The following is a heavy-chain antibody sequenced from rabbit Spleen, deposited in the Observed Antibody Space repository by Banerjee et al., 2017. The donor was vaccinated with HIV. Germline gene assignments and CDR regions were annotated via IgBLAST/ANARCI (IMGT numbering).Heavy chain of an antibody. Sequence: QSLEESGGDLVKPGASLTLTCTASGFTLSNYYMCWVRQAPGKGLEWIACIYAGSSGNTYYASWAKGRFTCSKTSSTTVTLQMTSLTAADTATYFCARAWGLWGQGTLVTVS. CDR2: IYAGSSGNT. V-gene: IGHV1S40*01. D-gene: IGHD3-1*01. J-gene: IGHJ3*01. CDR1: GFTLSNYY. CDR3: ARAWGL.